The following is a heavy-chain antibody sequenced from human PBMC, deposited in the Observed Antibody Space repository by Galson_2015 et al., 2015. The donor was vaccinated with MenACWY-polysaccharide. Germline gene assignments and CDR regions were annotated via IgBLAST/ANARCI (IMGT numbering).Heavy chain of an antibody. J-gene: IGHJ4*02. Sequence: SCKASGYTFTSYNINWVRQATGQGLEWMGWMNPNSGNTGYAQKFQGRVTMTSNSAMTTAYMELSSLRSEDTAVYYCTRIIARKHTFADSWGQGTRVSVS. CDR3: TRIIARKHTFADS. CDR1: GYTFTSYN. D-gene: IGHD2-21*01. V-gene: IGHV1-8*01. CDR2: MNPNSGNT.